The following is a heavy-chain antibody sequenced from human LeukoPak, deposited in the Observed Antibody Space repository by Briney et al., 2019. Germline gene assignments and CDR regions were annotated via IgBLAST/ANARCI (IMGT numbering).Heavy chain of an antibody. Sequence: GGSLRLSCAASGVTFRSYWMNWVRQAPGKGLEWVASINQDGSGKNYVDSVKGRFTVSGDNAKKYLQMNSLRAEDTAVYYCAMNWNVPPRDYWGQGTLVTVSS. CDR1: GVTFRSYW. V-gene: IGHV3-7*01. CDR2: INQDGSGK. CDR3: AMNWNVPPRDY. J-gene: IGHJ4*02. D-gene: IGHD1-1*01.